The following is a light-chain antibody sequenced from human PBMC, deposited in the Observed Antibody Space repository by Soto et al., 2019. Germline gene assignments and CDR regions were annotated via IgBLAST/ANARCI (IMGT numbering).Light chain of an antibody. Sequence: EIVLTQSPGTLSLSPGERATLSCRASQSVSSTYLAWYQQKPGQAPRLLIYGASSRATGIPDRFSGSGSGTDFTLTISGLEPEDFAVYYCQQYGSSPRITFGQGT. CDR2: GAS. CDR1: QSVSSTY. V-gene: IGKV3-20*01. CDR3: QQYGSSPRIT. J-gene: IGKJ5*01.